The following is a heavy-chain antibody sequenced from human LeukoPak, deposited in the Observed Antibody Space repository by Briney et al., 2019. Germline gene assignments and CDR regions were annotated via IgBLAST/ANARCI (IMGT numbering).Heavy chain of an antibody. V-gene: IGHV1-69*05. CDR3: ARDTVDTAMVTGYYYMDV. J-gene: IGHJ6*03. D-gene: IGHD5-18*01. Sequence: ASVKVSCKASGYTFTGYYMHWVRQAPGQGLEWMGGIIPIFGTANYAQKFQGRVTITTDESTSTAYMELSSLRSEDTAVYYCARDTVDTAMVTGYYYMDVWGKGTTVTVSS. CDR2: IIPIFGTA. CDR1: GYTFTGYY.